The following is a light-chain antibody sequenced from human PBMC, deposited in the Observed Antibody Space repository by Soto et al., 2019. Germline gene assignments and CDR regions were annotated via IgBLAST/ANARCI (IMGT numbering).Light chain of an antibody. J-gene: IGKJ1*01. CDR1: QSVNTN. CDR2: NAS. V-gene: IGKV3-15*01. CDR3: LQYNNWPPWT. Sequence: EIVMTQSPATLSVSPGERATLSCRASQSVNTNLAWYQQKPGQTPRLLIYNASARATGVPARFSGSASGTEFTLSISSLQSEDSAVYYCLQYNNWPPWTFDQGTKVDI.